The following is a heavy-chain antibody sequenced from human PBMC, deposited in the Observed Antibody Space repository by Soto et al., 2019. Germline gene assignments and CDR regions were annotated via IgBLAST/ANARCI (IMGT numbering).Heavy chain of an antibody. CDR1: GYTFTTHG. V-gene: IGHV1-18*04. D-gene: IGHD3-22*01. CDR3: ARRYYYDSFGYSIYFDY. CDR2: ISGYNGNT. J-gene: IGHJ4*02. Sequence: ASVKVSCKASGYTFTTHGIDWIRQAPGQGLEWMGWISGYNGNTKYAQKLQGRVTMTADTSTSTVYMELRSLRSDDTAVFYCARRYYYDSFGYSIYFDYWGQGTLVTVSS.